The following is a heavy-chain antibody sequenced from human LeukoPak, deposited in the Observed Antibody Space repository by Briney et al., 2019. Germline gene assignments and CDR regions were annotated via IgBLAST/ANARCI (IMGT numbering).Heavy chain of an antibody. V-gene: IGHV1-46*01. D-gene: IGHD3-22*01. CDR1: GYTFTSYY. J-gene: IGHJ5*02. Sequence: GASVKVSCKASGYTFTSYYMHWVRQAPGQGLEWMGIINPSGGSTSYARKFQGRVTMTRDTSTSTVYMELSSLRSEDTAVYYCAREIFAYYDSSGYYLPFDPWGQGTLVTVSS. CDR3: AREIFAYYDSSGYYLPFDP. CDR2: INPSGGST.